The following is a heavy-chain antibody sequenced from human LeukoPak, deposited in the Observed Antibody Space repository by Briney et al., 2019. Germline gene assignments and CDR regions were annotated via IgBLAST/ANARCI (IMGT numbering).Heavy chain of an antibody. D-gene: IGHD6-19*01. V-gene: IGHV3-66*01. J-gene: IGHJ4*02. CDR3: VRGGYSSGWIYYFDY. CDR1: GLTVSSNY. Sequence: TGGSLRLSCAASGLTVSSNYMSWVRQAPGKGLEWVSVIFSGGSTHYADSVRGRFTISRDNSKNTVFVQMNSLRAEDTAVYYCVRGGYSSGWIYYFDYWGQGSMVTVSS. CDR2: IFSGGST.